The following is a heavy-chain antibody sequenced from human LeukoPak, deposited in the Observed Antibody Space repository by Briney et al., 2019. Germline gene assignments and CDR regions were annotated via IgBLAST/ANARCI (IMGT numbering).Heavy chain of an antibody. CDR1: GGSISSYY. V-gene: IGHV4-59*01. Sequence: SETLSLTCTVSGGSISSYYWSWIRQPPGKGLEWIGYIYYSGSTNYNPSLKSRVTISADTSKNQVSLKLSSVTAADTAVYYCARRPTSLNGKYYYMDVWGEGTTVTVSS. J-gene: IGHJ6*03. CDR2: IYYSGST. CDR3: ARRPTSLNGKYYYMDV. D-gene: IGHD2/OR15-2a*01.